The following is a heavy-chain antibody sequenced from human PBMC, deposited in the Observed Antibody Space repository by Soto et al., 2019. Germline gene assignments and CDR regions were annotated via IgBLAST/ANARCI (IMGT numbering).Heavy chain of an antibody. CDR2: VSRKGNNI. Sequence: HPGGSLRLSCSASGFTLSSYDMHWVRQAPGKGLEYVSGVSRKGNNIYYADSVKGRFTISRDTFKNTLFLQMTSLRAEDTAVFYCVKEEIVVVGGFDYWGQGTLVTVSS. V-gene: IGHV3-64D*06. CDR3: VKEEIVVVGGFDY. CDR1: GFTLSSYD. D-gene: IGHD1-26*01. J-gene: IGHJ4*02.